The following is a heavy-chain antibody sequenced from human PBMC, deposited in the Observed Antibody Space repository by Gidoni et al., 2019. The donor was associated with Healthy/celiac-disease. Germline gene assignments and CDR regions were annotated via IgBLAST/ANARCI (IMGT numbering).Heavy chain of an antibody. J-gene: IGHJ4*02. CDR3: TGTCSGGSCYRDY. Sequence: EVQLVESGGGLVQPGGSLKLSCAASGFTFSGSAMHWVRQASGKGLEWVGGIRSKANSYATAYAASVKGRFTISRDDSKNTAYLQMNSLKTEDTAVYYCTGTCSGGSCYRDYWGQGTLVTVSS. V-gene: IGHV3-73*02. CDR1: GFTFSGSA. D-gene: IGHD2-15*01. CDR2: IRSKANSYAT.